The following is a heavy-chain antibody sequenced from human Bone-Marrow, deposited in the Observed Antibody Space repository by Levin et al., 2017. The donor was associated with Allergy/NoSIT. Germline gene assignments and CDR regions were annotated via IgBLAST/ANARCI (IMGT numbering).Heavy chain of an antibody. J-gene: IGHJ4*02. D-gene: IGHD6-6*01. V-gene: IGHV1-3*01. CDR3: AGEAVVSYSSSSAACEY. Sequence: GESLKISCRASGYAFSSYALHWVRRAPGQSLEWLGWVNPGNGDTKYSQKLQGRITITRDTSATTVYLELSSLRSEDTADYYCAGEAVVSYSSSSAACEYWGQGTLVTVSS. CDR1: GYAFSSYA. CDR2: VNPGNGDT.